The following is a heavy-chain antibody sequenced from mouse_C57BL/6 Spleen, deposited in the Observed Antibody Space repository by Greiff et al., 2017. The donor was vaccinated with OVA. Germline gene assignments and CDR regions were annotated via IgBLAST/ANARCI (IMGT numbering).Heavy chain of an antibody. Sequence: EVQLQESGAELVRPGASVKLSCTASGFNIKDDYMHWVKQRPEQGLEWIGWIDPENGDTEYASKFQGKATITADTSSNTAYLQLSSLTSEDTAVYYCTTGIGGYWGQGTTLTVSS. V-gene: IGHV14-4*01. J-gene: IGHJ2*01. CDR2: IDPENGDT. D-gene: IGHD2-14*01. CDR3: TTGIGGY. CDR1: GFNIKDDY.